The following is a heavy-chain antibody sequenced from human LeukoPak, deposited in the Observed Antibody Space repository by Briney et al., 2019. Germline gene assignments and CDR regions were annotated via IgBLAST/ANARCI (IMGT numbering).Heavy chain of an antibody. CDR2: INPSGGST. D-gene: IGHD5-24*01. CDR3: AREGRWLQPTVPSYGMDV. Sequence: GASVKVSCKASGYTFTSYYMHWVRQAAGQGLEWMGIINPSGGSTSYAQKFQGRVTMTRDTSTSTVYMELSSLRSEDTAVYYCAREGRWLQPTVPSYGMDVWGQGTTVTVSS. CDR1: GYTFTSYY. J-gene: IGHJ6*02. V-gene: IGHV1-46*01.